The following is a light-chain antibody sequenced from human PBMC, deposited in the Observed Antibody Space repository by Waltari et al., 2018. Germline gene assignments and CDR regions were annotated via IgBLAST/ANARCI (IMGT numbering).Light chain of an antibody. Sequence: QSALTQPPSVSGSPGQSVTISCTGTNSDVGYFNRVTWYQKAPGTAPKLLIFEVTNRPSGVPDRFSGSKSGNTASLTISGLQADDETDYYCMSYTTSDTWVFGGGTKVTVL. CDR2: EVT. CDR1: NSDVGYFNR. V-gene: IGLV2-18*02. CDR3: MSYTTSDTWV. J-gene: IGLJ3*02.